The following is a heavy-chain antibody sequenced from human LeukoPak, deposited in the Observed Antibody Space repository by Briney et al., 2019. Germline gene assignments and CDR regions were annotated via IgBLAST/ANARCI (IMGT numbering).Heavy chain of an antibody. V-gene: IGHV3-43*01. CDR3: AKGLYYYYYYGMDV. J-gene: IGHJ6*02. CDR2: ISWDGGST. CDR1: GFTFDDYT. Sequence: GGSLRLSCAASGFTFDDYTMHWVRQAPGKGLEWVSLISWDGGSTYYADSVKGRFTISRDNSKNSLYLQMNSPRTEDTALYYCAKGLYYYYYYGMDVWGQGTTVTVSS.